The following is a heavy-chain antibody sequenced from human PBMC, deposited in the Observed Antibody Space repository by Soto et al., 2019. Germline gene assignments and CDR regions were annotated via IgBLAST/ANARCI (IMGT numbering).Heavy chain of an antibody. CDR3: GRDTRQGTGPSPNGFAP. Sequence: GGSLRLSCAASGFTFSSYGMHWVRQAPGKGLEWVAVIWYDGSNKYYADSVKGRLTISRDNSKNTLYLQMNSLRAEDTAVYYCGRDTRQGTGPSPNGFAPGGRETLVPVS. V-gene: IGHV3-33*01. D-gene: IGHD1-1*01. CDR1: GFTFSSYG. J-gene: IGHJ5*02. CDR2: IWYDGSNK.